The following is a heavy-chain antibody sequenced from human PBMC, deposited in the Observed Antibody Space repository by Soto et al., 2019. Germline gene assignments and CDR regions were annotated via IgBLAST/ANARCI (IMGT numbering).Heavy chain of an antibody. Sequence: ASVKVSCKASGYTFTGYYMHWVRQAPGQGLEWMGWINTNSGGKNYAQKFQGRVTMTRDTSISTAYMELSRLRSDDTAVYYCAREGGYDFWSGYYSLYAFDIWGQGSMVTVSS. J-gene: IGHJ3*02. D-gene: IGHD3-3*01. CDR3: AREGGYDFWSGYYSLYAFDI. V-gene: IGHV1-2*02. CDR2: INTNSGGK. CDR1: GYTFTGYY.